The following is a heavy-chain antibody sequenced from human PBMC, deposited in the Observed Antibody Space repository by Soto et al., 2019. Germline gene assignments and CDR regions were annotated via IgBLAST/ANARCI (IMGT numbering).Heavy chain of an antibody. Sequence: GESLKISCKASGYRFTSSWIGWVRQMPGKGLEWMGIIYPGDSDTRYRPSFQGQVTISADKSSSTAYLQWNSLQASDTAMYYCARLPGIVAPGTVFLDNWGQGTMVTLSS. CDR1: GYRFTSSW. V-gene: IGHV5-51*01. CDR2: IYPGDSDT. J-gene: IGHJ4*02. D-gene: IGHD1-1*01. CDR3: ARLPGIVAPGTVFLDN.